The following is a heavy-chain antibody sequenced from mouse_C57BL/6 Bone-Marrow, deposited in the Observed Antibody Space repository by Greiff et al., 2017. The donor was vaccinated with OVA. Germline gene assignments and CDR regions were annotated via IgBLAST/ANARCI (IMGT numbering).Heavy chain of an antibody. CDR2: IWTGGGT. D-gene: IGHD1-1*01. CDR3: ARNYGSSYWYFDV. Sequence: QVQLKASGPGLVAPSQSLSITCTVSGFSLTSYAISWVSQPPGKGLEWLGVIWTGGGTNYNSALKSRLSISKDNSKSQVFFKMNILQTDDTARYYCARNYGSSYWYFDVWGTGTTVTVSS. V-gene: IGHV2-9-1*01. CDR1: GFSLTSYA. J-gene: IGHJ1*03.